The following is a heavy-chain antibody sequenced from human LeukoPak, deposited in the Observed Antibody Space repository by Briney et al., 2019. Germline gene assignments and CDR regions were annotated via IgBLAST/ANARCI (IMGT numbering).Heavy chain of an antibody. CDR3: ARDPGIVGAHGAFDY. D-gene: IGHD1-26*01. Sequence: SETLSLTCTVSGGSISSYYWSWIRQPPGKGLEWIGYIYYSGSTYYNPSLKSRVTISVDTSKNQFSLKLSSVTAADTAVYYCARDPGIVGAHGAFDYWGQGTLVTVSS. CDR1: GGSISSYY. CDR2: IYYSGST. J-gene: IGHJ4*02. V-gene: IGHV4-59*12.